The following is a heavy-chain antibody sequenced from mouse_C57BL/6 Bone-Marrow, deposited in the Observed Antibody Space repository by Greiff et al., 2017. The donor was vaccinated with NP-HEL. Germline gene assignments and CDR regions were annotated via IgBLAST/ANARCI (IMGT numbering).Heavy chain of an antibody. CDR3: ARGDSNSYAMDY. D-gene: IGHD2-5*01. CDR1: GYTFTSYW. V-gene: IGHV1-52*01. J-gene: IGHJ4*01. Sequence: VQLQQPGAELVRPGSSVKLSCKASGYTFTSYWMHWVKQRPIQGLEWIGNIDPSDSETHYNQKFKDKATLTVDKSSSTAYMQLSSLTSEDSAVYYCARGDSNSYAMDYWGQGTSVTVSS. CDR2: IDPSDSET.